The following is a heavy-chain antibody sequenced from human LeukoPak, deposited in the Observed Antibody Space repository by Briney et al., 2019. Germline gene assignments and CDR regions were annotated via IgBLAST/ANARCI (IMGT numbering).Heavy chain of an antibody. CDR3: ARHRYSSSQDAFDI. D-gene: IGHD6-13*01. V-gene: IGHV5-10-1*01. J-gene: IGHJ3*02. CDR2: IDPSDSYT. CDR1: GYSFTSYW. Sequence: GESLRISCKGSGYSFTSYWISWVRQMPGKGLGWMGKIDPSDSYTNYSPSFQGHVTISADKSISTAYLQWSSLKASDTAMYYCARHRYSSSQDAFDIWGQGTMVTVSS.